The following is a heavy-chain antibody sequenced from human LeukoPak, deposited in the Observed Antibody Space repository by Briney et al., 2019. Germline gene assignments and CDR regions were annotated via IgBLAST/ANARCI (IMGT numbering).Heavy chain of an antibody. J-gene: IGHJ4*02. V-gene: IGHV3-21*01. CDR2: ISSSSSDI. CDR1: GFTFSSYS. Sequence: NPGGSLRLSCAASGFTFSSYSMNWVRQAPGKGLEWVSSISSSSSDIYYADTVKGRFTISRDNAKNSLYLHMNSLRAEDTAVYYCASGGYSGYYFDYWGQGTLVTVSS. D-gene: IGHD5-12*01. CDR3: ASGGYSGYYFDY.